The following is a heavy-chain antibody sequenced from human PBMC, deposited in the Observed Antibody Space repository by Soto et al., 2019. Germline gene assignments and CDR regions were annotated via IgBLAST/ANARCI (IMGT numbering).Heavy chain of an antibody. Sequence: ASVKVSCKASGYTFTGYYMHWVRQAPGQGLEWMGWINPNSGGTNYAQKFQGWVTMTRDTSISTAYMELSRLRSDDTAVYYCARGIGSGSYDYYYYMDVWGKGTTVTVSS. CDR3: ARGIGSGSYDYYYYMDV. CDR1: GYTFTGYY. CDR2: INPNSGGT. D-gene: IGHD3-10*01. J-gene: IGHJ6*03. V-gene: IGHV1-2*04.